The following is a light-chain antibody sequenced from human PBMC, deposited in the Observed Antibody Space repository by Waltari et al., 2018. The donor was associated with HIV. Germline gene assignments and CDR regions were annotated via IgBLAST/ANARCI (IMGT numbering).Light chain of an antibody. J-gene: IGLJ3*02. CDR2: EVT. CDR3: SSYTTSSTWV. CDR1: SSDIGAYIR. Sequence: QSALTQPPSVSGSLGQSVTISCTGTSSDIGAYIRVSWYQQSPGTAPKLRMYEVTHRPSGVPVRFSGSKSGNTASLTISGLQADDEADYYCSSYTTSSTWVFGGGTKLTVL. V-gene: IGLV2-18*02.